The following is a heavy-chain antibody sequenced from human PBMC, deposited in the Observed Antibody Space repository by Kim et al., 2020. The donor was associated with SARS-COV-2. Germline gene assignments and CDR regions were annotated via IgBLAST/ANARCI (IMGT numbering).Heavy chain of an antibody. CDR3: ARGRDIVVVPAAWVSYYYYYGMDV. Sequence: GGSLRLSCAASGFTFSSYEMNWVRQAPGKGLEWVSYISSSGSTIYYADSVKGRFTISRDNAKNSLYLQMNSLRAEDTAVYYCARGRDIVVVPAAWVSYYYYYGMDVWGQGTTVTVSS. V-gene: IGHV3-48*03. CDR2: ISSSGSTI. D-gene: IGHD2-2*01. J-gene: IGHJ6*02. CDR1: GFTFSSYE.